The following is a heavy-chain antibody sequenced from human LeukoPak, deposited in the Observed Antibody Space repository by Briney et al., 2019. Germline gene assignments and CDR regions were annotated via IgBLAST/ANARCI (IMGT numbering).Heavy chain of an antibody. V-gene: IGHV3-7*03. Sequence: GGSLRLSCAASGFTFSSYWMSWVRQAPGKGLEWVANIKQDGSEKYYVDSVKGRFTISRDNAKNSLYLQMNNLRAEDTAVYYCARGSSSWYHVLDWFDPWGQGTLVTVSS. J-gene: IGHJ5*02. D-gene: IGHD6-13*01. CDR3: ARGSSSWYHVLDWFDP. CDR1: GFTFSSYW. CDR2: IKQDGSEK.